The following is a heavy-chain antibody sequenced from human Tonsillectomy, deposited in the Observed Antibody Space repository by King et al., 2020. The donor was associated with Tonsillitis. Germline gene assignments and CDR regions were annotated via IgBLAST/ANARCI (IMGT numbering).Heavy chain of an antibody. D-gene: IGHD6-19*01. CDR1: GFTFSIYA. J-gene: IGHJ3*02. Sequence: VQLVESGGGLVQPGGSLRLSCAASGFTFSIYAMSWVRQAPGKGLEWVSVISGSGGSTYYADSVKGRFTISRDNSKNTLSLQMNSLGAEDTAVYYCASIAVAGTSIYAFDIWGQGTMVTVSS. CDR3: ASIAVAGTSIYAFDI. V-gene: IGHV3-23*04. CDR2: ISGSGGST.